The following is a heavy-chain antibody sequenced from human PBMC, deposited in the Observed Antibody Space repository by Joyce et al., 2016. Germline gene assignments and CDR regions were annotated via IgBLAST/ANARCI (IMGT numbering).Heavy chain of an antibody. CDR2: ISYDGSTK. CDR1: GFTFTTYG. V-gene: IGHV3-30*18. CDR3: AKGRLEWELRPFYYGMDV. D-gene: IGHD1-26*01. J-gene: IGHJ6*02. Sequence: QVHLVESGGGVVQPGRSLRLSCAASGFTFTTYGVHWVRQAPGKGLEWVAVISYDGSTKYYVDSVNGRFTISRDNSKNTLYLQMNSLRPEDTAVYYCAKGRLEWELRPFYYGMDVWGQGTTVTVSS.